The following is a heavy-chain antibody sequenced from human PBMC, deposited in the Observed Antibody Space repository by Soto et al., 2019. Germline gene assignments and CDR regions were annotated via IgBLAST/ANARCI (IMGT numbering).Heavy chain of an antibody. CDR2: INHSGST. J-gene: IGHJ6*02. V-gene: IGHV4-34*01. CDR1: GGSFSGYY. CDR3: ARGGAVVPAAIPAGSDYYYGMDV. Sequence: SETLSLTCAVYGGSFSGYYWSWIRQPPGKGLEWIGEINHSGSTNYNPSLKSRVTISVDTSKNQFSLKVSSLTAADTAVYYCARGGAVVPAAIPAGSDYYYGMDVWGQGTTVTVSS. D-gene: IGHD2-2*02.